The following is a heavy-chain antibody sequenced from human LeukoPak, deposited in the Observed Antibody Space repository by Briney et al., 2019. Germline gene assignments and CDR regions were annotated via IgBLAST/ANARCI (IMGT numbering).Heavy chain of an antibody. Sequence: GGSLRLSCAAYGFTFSSFSMNWVRQAPGKGLEWVSSISPSGSLISYADSVKGRFTISRDNTNNSVYLQMSSLRVEDTGVYYCASTPLKIQPAAWGQGTLVAVSS. CDR3: ASTPLKIQPAA. CDR2: ISPSGSLI. J-gene: IGHJ4*02. CDR1: GFTFSSFS. D-gene: IGHD5-18*01. V-gene: IGHV3-21*01.